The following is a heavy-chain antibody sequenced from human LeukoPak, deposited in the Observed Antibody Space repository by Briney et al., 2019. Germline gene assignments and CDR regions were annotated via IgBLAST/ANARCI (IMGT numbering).Heavy chain of an antibody. V-gene: IGHV3-30*02. D-gene: IGHD3-22*01. J-gene: IGHJ4*02. CDR2: IRYDGSNK. CDR3: AKVGSSGYYSNY. Sequence: GGSLRLSCAASGFTFSYYGMHWVRQALGKGLEWVTFIRYDGSNKYYADSVKGRFTISRDDSKNTLYLQMNSLRAEDTAVYYCAKVGSSGYYSNYWGQGTLVTVSS. CDR1: GFTFSYYG.